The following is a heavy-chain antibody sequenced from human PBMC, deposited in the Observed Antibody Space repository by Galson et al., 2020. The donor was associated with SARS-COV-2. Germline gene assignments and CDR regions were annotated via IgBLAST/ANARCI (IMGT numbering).Heavy chain of an antibody. V-gene: IGHV3-23*01. CDR3: AKDSLAYDVSYFDY. CDR1: GFTFSSYA. J-gene: IGHJ4*02. D-gene: IGHD3-3*01. CDR2: ISGSGGST. Sequence: GGSLRLSCVASGFTFSSYAMSWVRQAPGKGLEWVSAISGSGGSTYYADSVKGRFTISRDNSKNTLYLQMNSLRAEDTAVYYCAKDSLAYDVSYFDYWGQGTLVTVSS.